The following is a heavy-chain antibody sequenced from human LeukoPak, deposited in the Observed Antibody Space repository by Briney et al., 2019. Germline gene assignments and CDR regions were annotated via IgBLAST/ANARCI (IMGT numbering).Heavy chain of an antibody. CDR1: GFTFSGYT. CDR3: ARDLYGDYAFDY. CDR2: ISGSSTYI. J-gene: IGHJ4*02. Sequence: GGSLRLSCAASGFTFSGYTMNWVRQAPGKGLEWVSSISGSSTYIDYADSVKGRFTISRDNAKNSLYLQMNSLRAEDTAVYYCARDLYGDYAFDYWGQGTLVTVSS. D-gene: IGHD4-17*01. V-gene: IGHV3-21*01.